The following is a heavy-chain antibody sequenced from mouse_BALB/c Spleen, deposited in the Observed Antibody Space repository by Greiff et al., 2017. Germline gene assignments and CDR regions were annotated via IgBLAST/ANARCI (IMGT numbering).Heavy chain of an antibody. J-gene: IGHJ2*01. CDR1: GFNIKDTY. CDR3: AEGDYGAFDY. D-gene: IGHD2-4*01. V-gene: IGHV14-3*02. CDR2: IDPANGNT. Sequence: EVKLQESGAELVKPGASVKLSCTASGFNIKDTYMHLVKQRPEQGLEWIGRIDPANGNTKYDPKFQGKATITADTSSNTAYLQLSSLTSEDTAVYYCAEGDYGAFDYWGQGTTLTVSS.